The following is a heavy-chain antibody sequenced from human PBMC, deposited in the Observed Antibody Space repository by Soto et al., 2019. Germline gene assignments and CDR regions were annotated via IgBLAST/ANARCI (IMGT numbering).Heavy chain of an antibody. Sequence: TGGSLRLSCAASGFTFSSYAMSWVRQAPGKGLEWVSAISGSGGSTYYADSVKGRFTISRDNSKNTLYLQMNSLRAEDTAVYYCASPYEYIWGSSPFDYWGQGTLVTVSS. CDR1: GFTFSSYA. CDR2: ISGSGGST. D-gene: IGHD3-16*01. J-gene: IGHJ4*02. V-gene: IGHV3-23*01. CDR3: ASPYEYIWGSSPFDY.